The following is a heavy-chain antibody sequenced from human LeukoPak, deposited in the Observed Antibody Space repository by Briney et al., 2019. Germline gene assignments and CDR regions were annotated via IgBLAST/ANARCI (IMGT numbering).Heavy chain of an antibody. Sequence: ASVKVSCKFSAYAFTGFYLHWVRQAPGQGLEWMGWINPDSGGTNYAQKLHGRVTMTSDTSVSTAYMELSRLKSDDTAVYYCARTPQKTSMVTRRADYWGQGTLVIVSS. CDR3: ARTPQKTSMVTRRADY. CDR2: INPDSGGT. J-gene: IGHJ4*02. CDR1: AYAFTGFY. V-gene: IGHV1-2*02. D-gene: IGHD5-18*01.